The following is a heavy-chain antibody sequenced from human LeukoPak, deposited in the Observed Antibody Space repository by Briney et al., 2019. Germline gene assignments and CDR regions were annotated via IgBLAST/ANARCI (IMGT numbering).Heavy chain of an antibody. J-gene: IGHJ5*02. CDR3: GRDLRTIYSRENFSWFDP. CDR1: GFTFNNYG. Sequence: GSLRLSCAVSGFTFNNYGMSWVRQPPGKGLEWIGSIYYSGSTNYNPSLRSRVTISIDTSKNQFSLRLRSVTSADTAVYYCGRDLRTIYSRENFSWFDPWGQGTLVTVSS. CDR2: IYYSGST. V-gene: IGHV4-59*01. D-gene: IGHD1-14*01.